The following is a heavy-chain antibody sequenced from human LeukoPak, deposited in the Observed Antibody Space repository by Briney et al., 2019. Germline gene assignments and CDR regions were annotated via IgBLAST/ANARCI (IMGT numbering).Heavy chain of an antibody. D-gene: IGHD2-2*01. V-gene: IGHV1-69*13. CDR1: GGTFSSYA. Sequence: SVKVSCKASGGTFSSYAISWVRQAPGQGLEWMGGIIPIFGTANYAQKFQGRVTITADESTSTAYMELSSLRSEDTAVYYCARPAATYSAAFDYWGRGTLVTVSS. CDR3: ARPAATYSAAFDY. J-gene: IGHJ4*02. CDR2: IIPIFGTA.